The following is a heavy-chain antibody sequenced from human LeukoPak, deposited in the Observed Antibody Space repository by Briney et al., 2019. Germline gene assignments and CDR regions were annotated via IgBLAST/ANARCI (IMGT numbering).Heavy chain of an antibody. D-gene: IGHD3-10*01. CDR3: ARDGVTMVRGVKVLDYYYYYMDV. CDR1: GLTFSSYG. Sequence: PGGSLRLSCAASGLTFSSYGMSWVRQAPGKGLEWVANIKQDGSEKYYVDSVKGRFTIARDNAKNSLYLQMNSLRAEDTAVYYCARDGVTMVRGVKVLDYYYYYMDVWGKGTTVTISS. J-gene: IGHJ6*03. V-gene: IGHV3-7*01. CDR2: IKQDGSEK.